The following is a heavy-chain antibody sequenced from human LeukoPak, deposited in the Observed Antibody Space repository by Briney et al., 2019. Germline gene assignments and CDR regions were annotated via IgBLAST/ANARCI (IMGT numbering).Heavy chain of an antibody. CDR1: GFTCSSYA. V-gene: IGHV3-23*01. D-gene: IGHD5-12*01. Sequence: AGTLSLSCAASGFTCSSYALSWLRQAPGKGLVWVSAISGSGGSTYYADSVKGRFTISRDNSKNTLYLQMNSLRAEDTAVYYCAKDPNSGYDFLNWFDPWGQGTLVTVSS. CDR3: AKDPNSGYDFLNWFDP. J-gene: IGHJ5*02. CDR2: ISGSGGST.